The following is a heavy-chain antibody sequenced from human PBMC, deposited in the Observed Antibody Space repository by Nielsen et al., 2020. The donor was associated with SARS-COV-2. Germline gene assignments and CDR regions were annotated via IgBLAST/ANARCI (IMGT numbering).Heavy chain of an antibody. Sequence: SETLSLTCAVSGGSFSDNKWNWVRQPPGKGLEWIGEIDHSGGTSYNPSLKSRVTMSVDTSKNQFSLTLNSVTAADTAVYFCARGKRSYSGTFLSYYYYYYMDVWGKGTTVTVSS. CDR1: GGSFSDNK. CDR2: IDHSGGT. V-gene: IGHV4-34*01. J-gene: IGHJ6*03. CDR3: ARGKRSYSGTFLSYYYYYYMDV. D-gene: IGHD1-14*01.